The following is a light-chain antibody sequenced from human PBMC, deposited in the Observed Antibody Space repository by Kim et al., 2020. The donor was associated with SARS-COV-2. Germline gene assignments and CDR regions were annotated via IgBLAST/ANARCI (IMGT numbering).Light chain of an antibody. CDR2: SSN. Sequence: QRVTTSCSGRNSNIGTNAVSWYQQFPGAAPKLLIYSSNQRPSGVPARFSGSRSGTSASLAISGLQSEDEAVYYCASWDDSLDGYVIFGAGTQLTVL. CDR1: NSNIGTNA. V-gene: IGLV1-44*01. CDR3: ASWDDSLDGYVI. J-gene: IGLJ2*01.